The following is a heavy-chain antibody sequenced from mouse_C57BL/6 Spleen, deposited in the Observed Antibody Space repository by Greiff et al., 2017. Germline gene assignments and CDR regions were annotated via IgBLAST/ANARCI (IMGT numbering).Heavy chain of an antibody. CDR3: AREGYGSSRYYFDY. Sequence: QVQLQQPGAELVKPGASVKMSCKASGYTFTSYWLTWLKQRPGQGLEWIGDIYPGSGSTNYNEKFKSKATLTVDTSSSTAYMQLSSLTSEDSAVYYCAREGYGSSRYYFDYWGQGTTLTVSS. D-gene: IGHD1-1*01. CDR1: GYTFTSYW. V-gene: IGHV1-55*01. CDR2: IYPGSGST. J-gene: IGHJ2*01.